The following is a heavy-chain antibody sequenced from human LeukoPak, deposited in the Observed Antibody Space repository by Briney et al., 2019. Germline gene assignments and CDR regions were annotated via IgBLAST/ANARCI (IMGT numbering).Heavy chain of an antibody. D-gene: IGHD2-2*01. CDR2: INPNSGGT. CDR1: GYTFTGYY. CDR3: ARDPSAVGYCSSTSCWVGNWFDP. V-gene: IGHV1-2*02. J-gene: IGHJ5*02. Sequence: GSVKVSCKASGYTFTGYYMHWVRQAPGQGLEWMGWINPNSGGTNYAQKFQGRVTMTRDTSISTAYMELSRLRSDDTAVYYCARDPSAVGYCSSTSCWVGNWFDPWGQGTLVTVSS.